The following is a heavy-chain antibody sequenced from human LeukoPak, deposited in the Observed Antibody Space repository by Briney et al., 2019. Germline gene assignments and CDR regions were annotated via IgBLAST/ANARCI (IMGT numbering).Heavy chain of an antibody. J-gene: IGHJ3*02. CDR1: GGSISSYY. Sequence: SETLSLTCTVSGGSISSYYWSWIRQPPGKGLEWIGYIYYSGSTNYNPSLKSRVTISVDTSKNQFSLKLSSVTAADTAVYYCARGYSSSWQGRRAFDIWGQGTMVTVSS. CDR3: ARGYSSSWQGRRAFDI. V-gene: IGHV4-59*01. CDR2: IYYSGST. D-gene: IGHD6-13*01.